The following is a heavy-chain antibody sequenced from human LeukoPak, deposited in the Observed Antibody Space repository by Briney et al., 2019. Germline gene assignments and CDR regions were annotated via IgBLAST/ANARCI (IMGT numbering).Heavy chain of an antibody. V-gene: IGHV4-59*01. CDR1: GGSISSYY. Sequence: SETLSLTCTVSGGSISSYYWSWIRQPPGKGLEWIGYIYYSGSTNYNPSLKSRVTISVDTSKNQFSLKLSSVTAAGTVVYYCARGDDAFDISGQGTMVTVSS. CDR3: ARGDDAFDI. CDR2: IYYSGST. J-gene: IGHJ3*02.